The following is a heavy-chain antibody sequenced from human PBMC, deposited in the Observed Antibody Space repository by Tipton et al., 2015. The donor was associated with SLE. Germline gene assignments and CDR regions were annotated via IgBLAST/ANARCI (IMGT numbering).Heavy chain of an antibody. J-gene: IGHJ3*02. CDR2: IYYSGST. V-gene: IGHV4-39*07. CDR3: VRVLIADDAFEI. D-gene: IGHD2-21*01. Sequence: LSLTCTVSGGSISSSSYYWGWIRQPPGKGLEWIGSIYYSGSTYYNPSLKSRVTISVDTSKNQFSLKLISVTAADTAVYFCVRVLIADDAFEIWGQGTMVAVSS. CDR1: GGSISSSSYY.